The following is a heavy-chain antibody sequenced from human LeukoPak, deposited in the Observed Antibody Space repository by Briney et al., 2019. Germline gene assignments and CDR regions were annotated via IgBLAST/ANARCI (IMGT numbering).Heavy chain of an antibody. J-gene: IGHJ4*02. CDR2: INHSGST. Sequence: PSETLSLTCAVYGGPFSGYYWSWIRQPPGKGLEWIGEINHSGSTNYNPSLKSRVTISVDTSKNQFSLKLSSVTAADTAVYYCASRLWFGESLSNYWGQGTLVTVSS. V-gene: IGHV4-34*01. CDR3: ASRLWFGESLSNY. D-gene: IGHD3-10*01. CDR1: GGPFSGYY.